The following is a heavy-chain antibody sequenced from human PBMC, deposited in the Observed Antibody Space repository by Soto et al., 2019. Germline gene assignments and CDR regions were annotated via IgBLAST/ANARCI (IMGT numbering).Heavy chain of an antibody. CDR3: ARGYGRYFDY. CDR2: INHSGST. D-gene: IGHD3-10*01. Sequence: SETLSLTCAVYGGSFSGYYWNWIRQPPGKGLEWIGEINHSGSTNYNPSLKSRVTISVDTSKNQFSLKLSSVTAADTAVYYCARGYGRYFDYWGQGTLVTVSS. J-gene: IGHJ4*02. CDR1: GGSFSGYY. V-gene: IGHV4-34*01.